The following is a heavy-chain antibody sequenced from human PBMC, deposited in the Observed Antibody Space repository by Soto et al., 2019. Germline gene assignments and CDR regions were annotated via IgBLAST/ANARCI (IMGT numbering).Heavy chain of an antibody. CDR2: INHSGST. D-gene: IGHD1-1*01. J-gene: IGHJ3*02. V-gene: IGHV4-34*01. CDR3: ARELSDAFDI. CDR1: GGSFSGYY. Sequence: SETLSLTCAVYGGSFSGYYWSWIRQPPGKGRECSGEINHSGSTNSNPSLKSRVTISVETSKNQFSLKLSAVTAADTAVYYCARELSDAFDIWGQGTMVTVSS.